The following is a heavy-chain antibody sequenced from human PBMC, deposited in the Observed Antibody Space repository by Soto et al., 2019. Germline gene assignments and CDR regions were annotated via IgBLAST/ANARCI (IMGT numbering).Heavy chain of an antibody. CDR3: AKVRGDYYYNGMDV. CDR1: GLTFSSYA. V-gene: IGHV3-23*01. D-gene: IGHD3-10*01. CDR2: ISGSGGKT. J-gene: IGHJ6*02. Sequence: EVQLLESGGGLVQPGGSLRLSCAASGLTFSSYAMSWVRLAPGKGLEWVSGISGSGGKTSYADSVKGRFTISRDNSKNTLSLQMNSLRAEDTAVYYCAKVRGDYYYNGMDVWGQGTTVTVSS.